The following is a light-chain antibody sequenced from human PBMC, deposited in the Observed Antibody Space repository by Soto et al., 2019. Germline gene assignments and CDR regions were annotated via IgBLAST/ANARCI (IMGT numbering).Light chain of an antibody. CDR2: EVS. V-gene: IGLV2-14*01. Sequence: QSVLTQPASVSGSPGQSITISCTGTSSDVGGYNYVSWYQQHPGKAPKLMIYEVSNRPSGVSNRVSGSKSGNTASLTISGLQAEDEADYYCSSYTISSTLAFGGGTKVTVL. CDR1: SSDVGGYNY. J-gene: IGLJ2*01. CDR3: SSYTISSTLA.